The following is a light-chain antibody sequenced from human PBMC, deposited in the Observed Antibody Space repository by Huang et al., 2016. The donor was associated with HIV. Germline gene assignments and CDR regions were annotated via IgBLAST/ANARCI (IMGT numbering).Light chain of an antibody. J-gene: IGKJ1*01. Sequence: DIQMTQTPSAMSASVGDRVTITCRASQDIANSLAWFQQKPGKVPRPLIYGTSTLRSVVPSRFSDSGSGTEFTLTISSPQPEDFATYYCLQHNTYPWMFGQGTKVEVK. CDR2: GTS. CDR1: QDIANS. V-gene: IGKV1-17*03. CDR3: LQHNTYPWM.